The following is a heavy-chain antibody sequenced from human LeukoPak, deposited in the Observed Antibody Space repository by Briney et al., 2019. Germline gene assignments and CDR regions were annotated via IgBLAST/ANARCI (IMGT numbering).Heavy chain of an antibody. V-gene: IGHV4-39*01. Sequence: SETLSLTCTVSGGSISSSSYYWGWIRQPPGKGLEWIGSIYYSGSTYYNPSLKSRVTISVDTSKNQFSLRLSSVTAADTAVYYCAKFEITPPFGFEREGWLLGPFSYYMDVWGKGTTVTVSS. CDR3: AKFEITPPFGFEREGWLLGPFSYYMDV. CDR2: IYYSGST. J-gene: IGHJ6*03. CDR1: GGSISSSSYY. D-gene: IGHD3-22*01.